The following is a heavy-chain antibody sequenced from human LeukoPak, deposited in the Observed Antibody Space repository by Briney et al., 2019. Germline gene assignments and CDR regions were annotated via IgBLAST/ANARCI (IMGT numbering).Heavy chain of an antibody. CDR3: ARGEYYGSGSYTWFDP. CDR1: GGSISSYY. D-gene: IGHD3-10*01. Sequence: SETLSLTCTVSGGSISSYYWSWIRQPPGKGLEWIGYIYYSGSTNYNPSLKSRVTISVDTSKNQFSLKLSSVTAVDTAVYYCARGEYYGSGSYTWFDPWGQGTLVTVSS. V-gene: IGHV4-59*01. CDR2: IYYSGST. J-gene: IGHJ5*02.